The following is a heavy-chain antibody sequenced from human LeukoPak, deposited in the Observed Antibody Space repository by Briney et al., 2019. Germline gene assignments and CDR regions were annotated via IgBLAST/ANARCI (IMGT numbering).Heavy chain of an antibody. D-gene: IGHD6-6*01. J-gene: IGHJ4*02. CDR3: ARGEKEYSSECYFDY. Sequence: ASVKVSCKAPGGTFSSYAISWVRQAPGQGLEWMGGIIPIFGTANYAQKFQGRVTITADESTSTAYMELSSLRSEDTAVYYCARGEKEYSSECYFDYWGQGTLVTVSS. CDR1: GGTFSSYA. CDR2: IIPIFGTA. V-gene: IGHV1-69*13.